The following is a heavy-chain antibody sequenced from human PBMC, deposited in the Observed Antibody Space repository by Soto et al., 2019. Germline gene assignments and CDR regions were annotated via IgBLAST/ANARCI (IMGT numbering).Heavy chain of an antibody. J-gene: IGHJ4*02. CDR3: ARVTIAAYFHY. CDR2: IHPSGGNT. CDR1: CYTFTIYD. D-gene: IGHD6-13*01. Sequence: GVLLKVSCKASCYTFTIYDLHGVRQAPGQGLEWMGIIHPSGGNTDYAQKFQGRVTMTRDTSTSTAYMELSSLRSEDTAVYYCARVTIAAYFHYWGQGTLVTISS. V-gene: IGHV1-46*01.